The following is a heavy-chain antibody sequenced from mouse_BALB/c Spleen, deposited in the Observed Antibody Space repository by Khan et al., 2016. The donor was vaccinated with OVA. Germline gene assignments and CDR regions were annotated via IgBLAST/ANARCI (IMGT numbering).Heavy chain of an antibody. Sequence: EVELVESGGGLVQPGGSRKLSCTASGFTFRSFGMHWVRQAPEKGLEWVAYIGSDSSTIYYADTVKGRFTISRDNPKNTLLLQLTSLRSEDTAMYYCAGSSYGSWFASWGQGTLVTVSA. J-gene: IGHJ3*01. CDR1: GFTFRSFG. CDR2: IGSDSSTI. V-gene: IGHV5-17*02. CDR3: AGSSYGSWFAS. D-gene: IGHD2-12*01.